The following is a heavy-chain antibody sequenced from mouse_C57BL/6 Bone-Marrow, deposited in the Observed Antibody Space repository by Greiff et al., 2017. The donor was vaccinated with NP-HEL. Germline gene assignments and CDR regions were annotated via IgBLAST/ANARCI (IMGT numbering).Heavy chain of an antibody. D-gene: IGHD2-5*01. V-gene: IGHV1-82*01. Sequence: VMLVESGPELVKPGASVQISCKASGYAFSSSWMNWVKQRPGKGLGWIGRIYPGDGATNYNGKFKGKATLTADKSSSTPYMHLSSLTSEDSAVYFCARRVDSNYVGFAYWGQGTLVTVSA. J-gene: IGHJ3*01. CDR3: ARRVDSNYVGFAY. CDR2: IYPGDGAT. CDR1: GYAFSSSW.